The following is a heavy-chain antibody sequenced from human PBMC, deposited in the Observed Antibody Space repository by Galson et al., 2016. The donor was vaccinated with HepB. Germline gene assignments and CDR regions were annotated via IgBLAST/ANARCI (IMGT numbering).Heavy chain of an antibody. Sequence: SLRLSCAASGFIFSDYYISWIRQAPGKGLEWVSCISNIISYTNYADSVRGRFTISRDNAKNSLYLQMNSLRAEDTAVYYCARTAYPNRRYHSAFDIWGQGTLVTVSS. V-gene: IGHV3-11*06. CDR1: GFIFSDYY. CDR2: ISNIISYT. CDR3: ARTAYPNRRYHSAFDI. D-gene: IGHD5-12*01. J-gene: IGHJ3*02.